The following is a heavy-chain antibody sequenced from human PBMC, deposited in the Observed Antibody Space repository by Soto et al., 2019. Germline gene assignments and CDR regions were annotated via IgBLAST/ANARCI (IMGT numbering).Heavy chain of an antibody. CDR3: ARENYYGSGSYYYYYYYGMDV. CDR1: GGSISSYY. CDR2: IYTSGST. D-gene: IGHD3-10*01. V-gene: IGHV4-4*07. Sequence: SETLSLTCTVSGGSISSYYWSWIRQPAGKGLEWIGRIYTSGSTNYNPSLKSRVTMSVDTSKNQFSLKLSSVTAADTAVYYCARENYYGSGSYYYYYYYGMDVWGQGTTVTVSS. J-gene: IGHJ6*02.